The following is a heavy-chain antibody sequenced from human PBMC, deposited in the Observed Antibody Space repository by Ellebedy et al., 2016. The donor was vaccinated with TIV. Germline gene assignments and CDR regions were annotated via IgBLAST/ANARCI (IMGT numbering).Heavy chain of an antibody. V-gene: IGHV5-51*01. D-gene: IGHD2-15*01. Sequence: GESLKISCKGSGYSFTSYWIGWVRQMPGKGLEWMGNIYPGDSNTAYSQSFQGQVTISADKSISSAYLQWSSLKASDTAMYYCVRGPLGYCSGGSCSADYWGQGTLVTVSS. J-gene: IGHJ4*02. CDR2: IYPGDSNT. CDR3: VRGPLGYCSGGSCSADY. CDR1: GYSFTSYW.